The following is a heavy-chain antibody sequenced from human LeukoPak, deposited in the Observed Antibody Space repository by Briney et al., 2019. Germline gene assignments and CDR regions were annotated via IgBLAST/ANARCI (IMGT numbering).Heavy chain of an antibody. J-gene: IGHJ6*03. D-gene: IGHD6-13*01. Sequence: SETLSLTCTVSGGSISSGSYYWSWVRQPAGKGLEWIGRIYTSGSTNYNPSLKSRVTISVDTSKNQFSLKLSSVTAADTAVYYCARGIAYYYMDVWGKGTTVTISS. CDR1: GGSISSGSYY. V-gene: IGHV4-61*02. CDR2: IYTSGST. CDR3: ARGIAYYYMDV.